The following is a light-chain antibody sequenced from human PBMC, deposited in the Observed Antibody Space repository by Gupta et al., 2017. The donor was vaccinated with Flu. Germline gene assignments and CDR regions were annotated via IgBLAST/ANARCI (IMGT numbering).Light chain of an antibody. Sequence: DIQMTQSPSTLSASVGDRVTITCRASQSISSRLAWYQQKPGKAPNLVIYEASTLQSGVASRFSGSGSGTEFTLSISSLQPEDFATYYCQQDKSYRSFGQGTKVEIK. V-gene: IGKV1-5*03. CDR2: EAS. J-gene: IGKJ1*01. CDR1: QSISSR. CDR3: QQDKSYRS.